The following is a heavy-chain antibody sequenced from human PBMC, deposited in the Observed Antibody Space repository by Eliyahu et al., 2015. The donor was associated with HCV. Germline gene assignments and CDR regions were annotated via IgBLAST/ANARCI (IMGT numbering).Heavy chain of an antibody. CDR2: IYYSGST. D-gene: IGHD1-26*01. V-gene: IGHV4-31*03. CDR3: ARVVGANSGYFDY. J-gene: IGHJ4*02. CDR1: GCSXXSGGYY. Sequence: QVQLQESGPGLVKPSQTLSLPXXVSGCSXXSGGYYXSWIRQHPGKXLEWIGYIYYSGSTYYNPSLKSRVTISVDTSKNQFSLKLSSVTAADTAVYYCARVVGANSGYFDYWGQGTLVTVSS.